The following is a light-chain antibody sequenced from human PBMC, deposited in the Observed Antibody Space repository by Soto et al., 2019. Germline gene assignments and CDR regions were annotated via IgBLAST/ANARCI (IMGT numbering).Light chain of an antibody. CDR2: DVT. J-gene: IGLJ1*01. CDR3: GSITRSSTSV. V-gene: IGLV2-14*01. Sequence: LIPPSSLSGSPGQSITISCTGTSSDVGGFEYVSWYQHQPGKAPKLIIYDVTKRPSGVSNRFSGSKSGNTASLTMSGIQAEDEGDYYCGSITRSSTSVFGTGTKVTVL. CDR1: SSDVGGFEY.